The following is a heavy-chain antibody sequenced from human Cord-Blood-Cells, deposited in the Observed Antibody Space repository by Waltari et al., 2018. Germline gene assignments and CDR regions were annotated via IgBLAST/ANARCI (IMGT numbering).Heavy chain of an antibody. V-gene: IGHV3-48*01. CDR3: AQTGRDY. CDR1: GLTLIRYS. Sequence: EVQLVESGGGLVPPGGSLRLSCSASGLTLIRYSMNWVRQAPGKGLEWVSYISSSSSTIYYADSVKGRFTISRDNAKNSLYLQMNSLRAEDTAVYYCAQTGRDYWGQGTLVTVSS. CDR2: ISSSSSTI. J-gene: IGHJ4*02.